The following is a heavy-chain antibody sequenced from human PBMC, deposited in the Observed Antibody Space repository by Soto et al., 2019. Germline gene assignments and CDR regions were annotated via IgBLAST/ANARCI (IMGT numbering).Heavy chain of an antibody. V-gene: IGHV4-39*01. D-gene: IGHD4-17*01. J-gene: IGHJ3*02. CDR3: ASLPSTVTSAFDI. CDR1: GGSISSSSYY. CDR2: IYYSGST. Sequence: SLTCTVSGGSISSSSYYWGWIRQPPGKGLEWIGSIYYSGSTYYNPSLKSRVTISVDTSKNQFSLKLSSVTAADTAVYYCASLPSTVTSAFDIWRQRTLVTVSS.